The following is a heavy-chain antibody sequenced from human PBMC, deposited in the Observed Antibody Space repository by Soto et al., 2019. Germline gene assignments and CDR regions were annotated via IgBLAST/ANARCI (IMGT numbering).Heavy chain of an antibody. CDR3: ARDRRGVAGTARAFDT. V-gene: IGHV3-30-3*01. CDR1: GFTFSGYA. J-gene: IGHJ3*02. CDR2: ISYDGSNK. D-gene: IGHD6-19*01. Sequence: GGSLRLSCAASGFTFSGYAMHWVRQAPGKGLEWVAVISYDGSNKYYADSVKGRFTISRDNAKNSLYLQMNSLRDEDTAVYYCARDRRGVAGTARAFDTWGQGTMVTVSS.